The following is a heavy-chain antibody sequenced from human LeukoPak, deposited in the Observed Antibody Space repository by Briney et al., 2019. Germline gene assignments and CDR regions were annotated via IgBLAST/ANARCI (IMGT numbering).Heavy chain of an antibody. CDR1: GFTFSSYG. CDR2: ISDDGSNK. J-gene: IGHJ4*02. CDR3: ARISYGGQFDY. V-gene: IGHV3-30*03. D-gene: IGHD4-23*01. Sequence: RSGGSLRLSCAASGFTFSSYGMHWVRQAPGKGLEWVAVISDDGSNKYYADSVKGRFTISRDNSKSTLYLQMNSLRAEDTAVYYCARISYGGQFDYWGQGTLVTVSS.